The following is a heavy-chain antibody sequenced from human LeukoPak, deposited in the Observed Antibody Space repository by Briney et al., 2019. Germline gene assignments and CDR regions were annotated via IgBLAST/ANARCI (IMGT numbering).Heavy chain of an antibody. V-gene: IGHV1-46*01. CDR3: AREGGYPGAISGSYGVGY. CDR2: INPSGGST. D-gene: IGHD3-10*01. Sequence: ASVKVSCKASGYTFTSYYIHWVRQAPGQGLEWMGIINPSGGSTTYAQKFQGRVTMTRDMSTRIVYMELSSLRSEDTAVYYCAREGGYPGAISGSYGVGYWGQGTLVTVSS. CDR1: GYTFTSYY. J-gene: IGHJ4*02.